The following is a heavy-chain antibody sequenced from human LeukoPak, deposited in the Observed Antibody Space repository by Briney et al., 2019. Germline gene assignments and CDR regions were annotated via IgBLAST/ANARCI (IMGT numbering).Heavy chain of an antibody. Sequence: SVKVSCKASGGTFSSYAISWVRQAPGQGLEWMGRIIPIFGTANYAQKFQGRVTITTDESTSTAYMELSSLRSEDTAVYYCARDPYGDYSFSNWYDPWGQGTLVTVSS. D-gene: IGHD4-17*01. CDR3: ARDPYGDYSFSNWYDP. V-gene: IGHV1-69*05. J-gene: IGHJ5*02. CDR2: IIPIFGTA. CDR1: GGTFSSYA.